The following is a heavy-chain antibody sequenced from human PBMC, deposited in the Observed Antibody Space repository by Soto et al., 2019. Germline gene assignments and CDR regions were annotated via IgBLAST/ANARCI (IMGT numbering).Heavy chain of an antibody. CDR3: ARDFLSSITSSFGNWFDP. Sequence: GPSVKVSCKASGYTFTSYAMHWVRQAPGQRLEWMGWINAGNGNTKYSQKFQGRVTITRDTSASTAYMELSSLRSEDTAAYYCARDFLSSITSSFGNWFDPWGQGTLVTVSS. V-gene: IGHV1-3*01. CDR2: INAGNGNT. CDR1: GYTFTSYA. D-gene: IGHD3-10*01. J-gene: IGHJ5*02.